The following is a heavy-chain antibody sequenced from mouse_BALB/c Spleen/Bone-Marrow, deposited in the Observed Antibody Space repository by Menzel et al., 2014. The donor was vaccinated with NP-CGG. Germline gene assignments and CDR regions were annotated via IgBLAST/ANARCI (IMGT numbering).Heavy chain of an antibody. CDR3: ARGGDNFAWFAY. CDR1: GYTFTTYW. V-gene: IGHV1-69*02. D-gene: IGHD1-3*01. Sequence: SGAELVTPGASVKLSCKASGYTFTTYWMHWVKQGPGHGLEWIGQVDPSDGYTNYSQMFKGKATLTVDKSSSTAYMQLSSLSSEDSAVYYCARGGDNFAWFAYWGQGTLVTVSA. CDR2: VDPSDGYT. J-gene: IGHJ3*01.